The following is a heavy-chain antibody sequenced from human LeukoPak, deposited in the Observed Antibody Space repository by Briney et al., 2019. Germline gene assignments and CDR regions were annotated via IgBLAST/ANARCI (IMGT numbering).Heavy chain of an antibody. CDR3: WRGPWGGPIDF. V-gene: IGHV4-4*07. D-gene: IGHD1-26*01. CDR2: IYASGTT. Sequence: SETLSLTCTVSGGSIGGYYWCWIRQSAGKGLEWVGRIYASGTTKYNPSLKSRVTMSVDTSKNKFSLTMTSVTAADTATYYCWRGPWGGPIDFWGQGTPVIV. CDR1: GGSIGGYY. J-gene: IGHJ4*02.